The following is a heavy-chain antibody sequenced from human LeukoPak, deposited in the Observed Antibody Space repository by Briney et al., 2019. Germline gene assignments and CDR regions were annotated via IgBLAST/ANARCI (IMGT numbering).Heavy chain of an antibody. CDR2: IYYSGST. D-gene: IGHD3-10*01. J-gene: IGHJ5*02. CDR1: GGSIGSYY. Sequence: SETLSLTCTVSGGSIGSYYWSWIRQPPGKGLEWIGYIYYSGSTNYNPSLKSRVTISVDTSKNQFSLKLSSVTAADTAVYYCARLRSYGSGSYPMTGNWFDPWGQGTLVTVSS. V-gene: IGHV4-59*08. CDR3: ARLRSYGSGSYPMTGNWFDP.